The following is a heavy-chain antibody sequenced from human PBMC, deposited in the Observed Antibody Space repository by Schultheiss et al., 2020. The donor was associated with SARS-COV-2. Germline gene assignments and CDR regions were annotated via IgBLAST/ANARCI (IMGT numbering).Heavy chain of an antibody. V-gene: IGHV3-33*01. CDR2: IWYDGSNK. CDR3: ARDGVTMVRGVMEY. D-gene: IGHD3-10*01. J-gene: IGHJ4*02. Sequence: GESLKISCAASGFTFSSYGMHWVRQAPGKGLEWVAVIWYDGSNKYYADSVKGRFTISRDNSKNTLYLQMNSLRAEDTAVYYCARDGVTMVRGVMEYWGQGTLVTVSS. CDR1: GFTFSSYG.